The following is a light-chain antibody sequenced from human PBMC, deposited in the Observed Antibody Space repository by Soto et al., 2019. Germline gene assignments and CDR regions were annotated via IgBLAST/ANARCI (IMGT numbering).Light chain of an antibody. CDR2: GAS. CDR1: QSVSSNY. CDR3: QQRSTCPAT. V-gene: IGKV3D-20*02. Sequence: DIVMPQSPDTLCVSPGERATLSCRASQSVSSNYLAWYQQKPGQAPRPLIYGASIRATGIPARFSGSGSGTDYTLTISSLEPEDFAVNYCQQRSTCPATVGQGTKVDIK. J-gene: IGKJ1*01.